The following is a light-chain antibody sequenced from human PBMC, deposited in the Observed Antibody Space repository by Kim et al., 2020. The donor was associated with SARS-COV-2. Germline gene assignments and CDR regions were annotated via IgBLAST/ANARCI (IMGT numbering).Light chain of an antibody. CDR3: QQYDNLPLT. V-gene: IGKV1-33*01. CDR2: DAS. CDR1: QDISNY. Sequence: DIQMTQSPSSLSASVGDRVTITCQASQDISNYLNWYQQKPGKAPKLLIYDASNLETGVPSRFSGSGSGTDFTFTISSLQPEDIATYYCQQYDNLPLTFGPGTKEDIK. J-gene: IGKJ3*01.